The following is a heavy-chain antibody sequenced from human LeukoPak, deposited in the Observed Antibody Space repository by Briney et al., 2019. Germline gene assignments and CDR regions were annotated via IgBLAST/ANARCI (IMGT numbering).Heavy chain of an antibody. Sequence: GGSLRLSRAASGFTFSTYWMSWVRQAPGKGLEWVANIKQDGSEKYYVDSVKGRFTISRDNAKNSLYLQMNSLRAEDTAVYYCARVVVGATTSFDYWGQGTLVTVSS. D-gene: IGHD1-26*01. CDR2: IKQDGSEK. CDR3: ARVVVGATTSFDY. V-gene: IGHV3-7*01. J-gene: IGHJ4*02. CDR1: GFTFSTYW.